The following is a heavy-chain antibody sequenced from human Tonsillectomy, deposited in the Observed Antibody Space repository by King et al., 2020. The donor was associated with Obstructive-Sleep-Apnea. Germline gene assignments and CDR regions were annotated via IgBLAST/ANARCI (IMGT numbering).Heavy chain of an antibody. V-gene: IGHV3-7*03. Sequence: VQLVESGGGLVQPGGSLRLSCAASGFTFSSDWMSWVRQAPGKGLEWVANIKQDGSDKNYVDSVKGRFTISRANAKNALYLQMNSLRAEDTAVYYCAGEAAGGWCEQQEDFQYWGQGTLVTVFS. J-gene: IGHJ1*01. CDR1: GFTFSSDW. CDR2: IKQDGSDK. CDR3: AGEAAGGWCEQQEDFQY. D-gene: IGHD6-13*01.